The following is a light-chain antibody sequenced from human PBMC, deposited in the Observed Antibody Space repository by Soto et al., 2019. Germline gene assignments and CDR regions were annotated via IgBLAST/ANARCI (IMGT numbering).Light chain of an antibody. CDR1: SSDVGGYNY. CDR3: SSYTSISTVV. Sequence: QSALTQPASVSGSPGQSITISCTGTSSDVGGYNYVSWYQQHPGKAPKLMIYEVSNRPSGVSNRFSGSKSGNTASLTISGLQAEDEAEYYWSSYTSISTVVFGVGSKLTVL. J-gene: IGLJ2*01. V-gene: IGLV2-14*01. CDR2: EVS.